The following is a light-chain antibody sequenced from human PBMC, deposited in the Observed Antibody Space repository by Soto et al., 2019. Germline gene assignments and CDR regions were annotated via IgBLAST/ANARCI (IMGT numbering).Light chain of an antibody. Sequence: QSVLTQPRSVSGSPGQSVTISCTGTGSGLGHYNSVSWYQYHPGKAPKLIIFDVSERPAGVPDRFSGSKSANTAPLTISGLQVEDEADYYCCSYAGSYVYVFGTGTKLTVL. CDR3: CSYAGSYVYV. V-gene: IGLV2-11*01. J-gene: IGLJ1*01. CDR2: DVS. CDR1: GSGLGHYNS.